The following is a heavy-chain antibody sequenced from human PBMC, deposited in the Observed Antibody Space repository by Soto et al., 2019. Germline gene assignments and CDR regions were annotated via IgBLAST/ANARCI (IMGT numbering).Heavy chain of an antibody. CDR3: ARGGGYCTPTSCAIDS. Sequence: SLRLSCVASRFSFSSYEMSWVRQAAGKGLEWVSRVSLTGDRTNYAGSVKGRFTVSRDNFKNTLYLEMDSLRPEDTAIYYCARGGGYCTPTSCAIDSWGRGTPVTVSS. CDR2: VSLTGDRT. J-gene: IGHJ4*02. V-gene: IGHV3-23*01. D-gene: IGHD2-8*01. CDR1: RFSFSSYE.